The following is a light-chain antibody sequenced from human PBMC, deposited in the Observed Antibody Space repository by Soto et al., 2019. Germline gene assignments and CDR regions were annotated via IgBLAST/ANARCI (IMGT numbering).Light chain of an antibody. CDR3: SSYTNINTRACV. CDR2: EVT. J-gene: IGLJ1*01. V-gene: IGLV2-14*01. Sequence: QSALTQPASLSWSPGQSITISFTGTSVDIGSYNCVSCYQQHPGKAPKLIIYEVTDRPSGVSNRFSGSKSGNTASLTISGLQAEDEAEYYCSSYTNINTRACVFGTGTKVTVL. CDR1: SVDIGSYNC.